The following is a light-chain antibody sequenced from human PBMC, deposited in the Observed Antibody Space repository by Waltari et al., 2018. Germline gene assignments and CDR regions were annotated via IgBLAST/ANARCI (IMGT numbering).Light chain of an antibody. CDR3: CSYAGIWV. CDR1: GSDVGVFNS. CDR2: DVF. J-gene: IGLJ3*02. V-gene: IGLV2-11*01. Sequence: QSALTQPRPVSGSPGPSVTISCAGAGSDVGVFNSVSWYQQHPGQAPKLIIFDVFKRPAGVPDRFSGSKSGTSASLTVSGLQAEDEADYYCCSYAGIWVFGGGTKLTVL.